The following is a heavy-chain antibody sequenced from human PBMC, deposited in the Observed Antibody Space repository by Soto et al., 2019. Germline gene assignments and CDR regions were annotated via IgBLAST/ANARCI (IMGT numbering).Heavy chain of an antibody. D-gene: IGHD4-17*01. CDR2: IYYSRSS. CDR3: GRVRGMTTATSDRGVDV. V-gene: IGHV4-59*05. J-gene: IGHJ6*02. CDR1: GGSISSNY. Sequence: PSETLSLTCIVSGGSISSNYWSWIRQPPGKGLEWIASIYYSRSSYYNPSLESRLTISVDMSKKQFSLNLNSVTAADTAVYYCGRVRGMTTATSDRGVDVWGQGTTVTVSS.